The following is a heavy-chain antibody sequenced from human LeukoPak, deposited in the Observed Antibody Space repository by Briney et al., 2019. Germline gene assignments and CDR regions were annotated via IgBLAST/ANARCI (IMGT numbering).Heavy chain of an antibody. J-gene: IGHJ4*02. Sequence: GSLRLSCAASGFTFNIYGMHWVRQAPGKGLEWVAFIRNDGRDKYYVDSVKGRFTISRDNSRNTLYLQMNSLKTEDTAVYYCAKDVAQYFDYWGQGTLVTVSS. CDR2: IRNDGRDK. CDR3: AKDVAQYFDY. V-gene: IGHV3-30*02. CDR1: GFTFNIYG.